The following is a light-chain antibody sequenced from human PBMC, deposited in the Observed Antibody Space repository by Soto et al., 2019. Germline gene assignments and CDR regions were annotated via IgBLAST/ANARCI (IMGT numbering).Light chain of an antibody. V-gene: IGKV3D-15*01. Sequence: EIVMTQSPGTLSLSLGETATLSCGASQSVSSNLAWYQQNLGQAPRLLIYGASTRATDIPARFSGSGSGTEFTLTISGLQSEDFAVYYCQQYHNWVTFGGGTKVDIK. CDR1: QSVSSN. CDR3: QQYHNWVT. CDR2: GAS. J-gene: IGKJ4*01.